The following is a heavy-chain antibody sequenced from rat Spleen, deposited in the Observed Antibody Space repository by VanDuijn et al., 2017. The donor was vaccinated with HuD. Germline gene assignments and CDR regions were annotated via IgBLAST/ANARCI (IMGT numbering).Heavy chain of an antibody. D-gene: IGHD1-10*01. CDR3: ARYTATISFDY. CDR2: INSAGTT. J-gene: IGHJ2*01. V-gene: IGHV3-3*01. CDR1: GNSIANGYR. Sequence: EVQLQESGPGLVKPSQSLSLTCSVTGNSIANGYRWNWIRRFPGSKLEWMGYINSAGTTAYNPSLKSRISITRDTTRNQFFLQVNSVTTEDTATYYCARYTATISFDYWGQGVMVTVSS.